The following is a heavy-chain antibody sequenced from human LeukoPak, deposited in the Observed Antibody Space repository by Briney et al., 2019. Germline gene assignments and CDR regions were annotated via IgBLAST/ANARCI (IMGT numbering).Heavy chain of an antibody. CDR3: ARPGYSGYPGYFDY. CDR2: ISSSGSTI. Sequence: GGSLRLSCAASGFTFSSYEMNWVRQAPGKGLEWVSYISSSGSTIYYADSVKGRFTISRDNAKNSLYLQMNSLRAEDTAVYYCARPGYSGYPGYFDYWGQGTLVTVSS. J-gene: IGHJ4*02. V-gene: IGHV3-48*03. D-gene: IGHD5-12*01. CDR1: GFTFSSYE.